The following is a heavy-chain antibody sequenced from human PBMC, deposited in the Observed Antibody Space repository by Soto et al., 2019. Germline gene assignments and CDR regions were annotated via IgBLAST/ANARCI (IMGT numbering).Heavy chain of an antibody. D-gene: IGHD3-10*01. J-gene: IGHJ6*02. Sequence: TANYAQKFQGRVTITADESTSTAYMELSSLRSEDTAVYYCARDYYYGSGSYLYGMDVWGQGTTVTVSS. V-gene: IGHV1-69*01. CDR3: ARDYYYGSGSYLYGMDV. CDR2: TA.